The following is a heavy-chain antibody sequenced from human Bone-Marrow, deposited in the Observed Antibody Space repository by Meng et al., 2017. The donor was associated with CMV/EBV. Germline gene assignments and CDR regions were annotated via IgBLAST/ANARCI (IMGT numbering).Heavy chain of an antibody. CDR2: ISSSGSTI. J-gene: IGHJ4*02. D-gene: IGHD3-22*01. Sequence: GESLKIYCAASGFTFSSYVMNWVRQAPGKGLEWVSYISSSGSTIYYADSVKGRFTISRDNAKNSLYLQMNSLRAEDRAVYYCARAPHYYDSVGGDYWGQGTLATFSS. V-gene: IGHV3-48*03. CDR3: ARAPHYYDSVGGDY. CDR1: GFTFSSYV.